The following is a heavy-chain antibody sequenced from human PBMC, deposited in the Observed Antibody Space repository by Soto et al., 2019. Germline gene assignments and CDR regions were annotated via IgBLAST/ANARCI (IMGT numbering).Heavy chain of an antibody. D-gene: IGHD5-18*01. CDR3: ARGGRIVDTGIGYYYYHAMDV. CDR2: FNPTGDTA. Sequence: ASVKVSCKASGYTFASYYIHWVRQAPGQGLEWMGIFNPTGDTASYAQKLQGRVTMTRDTSTGTAYMELGSLRSEDTAVYYCARGGRIVDTGIGYYYYHAMDVRGKGTTVTVSS. CDR1: GYTFASYY. J-gene: IGHJ6*04. V-gene: IGHV1-46*01.